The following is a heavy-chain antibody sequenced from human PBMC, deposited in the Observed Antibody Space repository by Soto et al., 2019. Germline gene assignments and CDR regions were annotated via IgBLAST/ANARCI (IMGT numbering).Heavy chain of an antibody. CDR3: ARIDSSGRQHDAFDI. D-gene: IGHD6-19*01. V-gene: IGHV2-70*01. Sequence: SGPTLVNPTQTLTLTCTFSGFSLSTSGMCVSWIRQPPGKALEWLALIDWDDDKYYSTSLKTRLTISKDTSKNQVVLTMTNIDPVDTATYYCARIDSSGRQHDAFDIWGQGTMVTVSS. CDR1: GFSLSTSGMC. CDR2: IDWDDDK. J-gene: IGHJ3*02.